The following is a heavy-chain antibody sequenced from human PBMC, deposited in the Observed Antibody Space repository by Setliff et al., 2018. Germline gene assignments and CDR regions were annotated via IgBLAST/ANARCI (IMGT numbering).Heavy chain of an antibody. Sequence: TGGSLRLSCTVYGFNFNKYWMYWVRQAPGKGLEWVSRINGDATIAHYADSVKGRFTISRDNARNALYLQMVSLRGEDMGVYFCAALDWGENFYNVDVWGKGTTVTVSS. D-gene: IGHD7-27*01. CDR3: AALDWGENFYNVDV. J-gene: IGHJ6*03. CDR2: INGDATIA. CDR1: GFNFNKYW. V-gene: IGHV3-74*01.